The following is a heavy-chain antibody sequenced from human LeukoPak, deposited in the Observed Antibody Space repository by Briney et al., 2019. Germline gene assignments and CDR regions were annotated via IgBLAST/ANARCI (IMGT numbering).Heavy chain of an antibody. V-gene: IGHV3-30*18. D-gene: IGHD3-3*01. CDR1: GFTFSSYG. J-gene: IGHJ3*02. Sequence: PGGSLRLSCAASGFTFSSYGMHWVRQAPGKGLEWVAVISYDGSNKYYADSVKGRFTISRDNSKNRLYLQMNSLRAEDTAVYYCAKDLGYDFWSGYTRDAFDIWGQGTMVTVSS. CDR2: ISYDGSNK. CDR3: AKDLGYDFWSGYTRDAFDI.